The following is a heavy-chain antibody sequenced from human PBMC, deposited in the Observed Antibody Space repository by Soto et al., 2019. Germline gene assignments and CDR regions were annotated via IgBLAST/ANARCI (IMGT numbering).Heavy chain of an antibody. Sequence: EVQLVESGGGLAQPGGSLRLSCAASGFTFSSYWMPWVRQATGKGLVWVSRIKSDGSSTSDADSVKGRFTISRDNAKNTVYLQMNSLRVEDTAVYYCARGLWFRYGMDVWGQGTTVTVSS. D-gene: IGHD5-18*01. J-gene: IGHJ6*02. V-gene: IGHV3-74*01. CDR2: IKSDGSST. CDR3: ARGLWFRYGMDV. CDR1: GFTFSSYW.